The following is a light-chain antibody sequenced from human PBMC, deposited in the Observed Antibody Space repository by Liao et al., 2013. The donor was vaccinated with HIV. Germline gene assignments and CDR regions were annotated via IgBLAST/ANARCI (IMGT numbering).Light chain of an antibody. CDR3: QAWDRNTAI. J-gene: IGLJ2*01. CDR1: QLGDRY. Sequence: SYELTQPPSVSVSPGEPASITCSGDQLGDRYVSWYQQRPGQSPVLIMFQNVKRPSGIPERFSGSNSGNTATLTISGTQPMDEADYYCQAWDRNTAIFGGGTKLTVL. V-gene: IGLV3-1*01. CDR2: QNV.